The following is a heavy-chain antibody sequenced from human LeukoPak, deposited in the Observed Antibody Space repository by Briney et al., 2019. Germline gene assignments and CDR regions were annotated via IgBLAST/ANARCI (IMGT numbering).Heavy chain of an antibody. CDR2: INPNSGGT. CDR3: ARLGRPTRESRIMYYYGMDV. V-gene: IGHV1-2*02. D-gene: IGHD1-1*01. J-gene: IGHJ6*02. CDR1: GYTFTGYY. Sequence: ASVKVSCKASGYTFTGYYMHWVRQAPGQGLEWMGWINPNSGGTNYAQKFQGRVTMTRDTSISTAYMERSRLRSDDTAVYYCARLGRPTRESRIMYYYGMDVWGQGTTVTVSS.